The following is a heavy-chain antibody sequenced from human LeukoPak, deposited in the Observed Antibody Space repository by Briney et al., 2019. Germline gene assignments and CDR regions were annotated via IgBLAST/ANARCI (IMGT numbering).Heavy chain of an antibody. D-gene: IGHD6-6*01. CDR3: ARDSRAARPLGYFDY. Sequence: ASVKVSCKASGYTFTSYYMHWVQQAPGQGLEWMGIINPSGGSTSYAQKFQGRVTMTRDTSTSTVYMELSSLRSEDTAVYYCARDSRAARPLGYFDYWGQGTLVTVSS. J-gene: IGHJ4*02. V-gene: IGHV1-46*01. CDR2: INPSGGST. CDR1: GYTFTSYY.